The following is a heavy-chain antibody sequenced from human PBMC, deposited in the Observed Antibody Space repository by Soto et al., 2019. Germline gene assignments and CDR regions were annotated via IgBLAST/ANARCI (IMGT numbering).Heavy chain of an antibody. Sequence: EVQLVESGGGLVQPGGSLSLSCAASGFTFSSYWMSWVRQAPGKGLEWVANIKQDGSEKYYVDSVKGRFTISRDNAKNSLYLQMNSLRAEDTAVYYCARDPAGDFWSSYYMDVWGKGTTVTVSS. J-gene: IGHJ6*03. D-gene: IGHD3-3*01. CDR3: ARDPAGDFWSSYYMDV. CDR1: GFTFSSYW. CDR2: IKQDGSEK. V-gene: IGHV3-7*01.